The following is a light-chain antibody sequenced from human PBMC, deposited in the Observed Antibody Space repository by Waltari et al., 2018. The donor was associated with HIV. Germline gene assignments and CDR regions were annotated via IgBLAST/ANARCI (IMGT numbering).Light chain of an antibody. V-gene: IGLV2-11*01. Sequence: QSALTQPRSVSGSPGQSVTISCTGTSSDVGGYNYVSWYQQNPGKAPKFIIYDVTKRPSGVPDRFSVSKSGNTASLTISGLQPEDEADYYCCSYAGNYPVLFGGGTKLTVL. CDR1: SSDVGGYNY. CDR3: CSYAGNYPVL. J-gene: IGLJ3*02. CDR2: DVT.